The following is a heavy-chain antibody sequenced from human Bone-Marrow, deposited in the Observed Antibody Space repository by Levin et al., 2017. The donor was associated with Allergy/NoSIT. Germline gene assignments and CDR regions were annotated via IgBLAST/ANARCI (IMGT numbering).Heavy chain of an antibody. CDR2: IYHSGST. Sequence: PGGSPRLSCTVSGDSISDYYWHWIRQPPGKGLEWIGYIYHSGSTTYNPSLKSRVTISVDTSRTHLFLNLSSVTAADTAVYYCSRVGRSAYNPLEYWGQGIRVTVSS. J-gene: IGHJ4*02. CDR1: GDSISDYY. CDR3: SRVGRSAYNPLEY. D-gene: IGHD3-3*01. V-gene: IGHV4-59*01.